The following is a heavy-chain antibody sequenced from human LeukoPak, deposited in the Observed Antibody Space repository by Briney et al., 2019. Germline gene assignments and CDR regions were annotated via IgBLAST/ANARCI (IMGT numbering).Heavy chain of an antibody. CDR1: GGSINSYY. D-gene: IGHD6-19*01. CDR2: IYYSGSP. CDR3: ARSIVVAGIVSDYYYYAMDV. V-gene: IGHV4-59*08. J-gene: IGHJ6*02. Sequence: SETLSLTCTVSGGSINSYYWSWTRQPPGKGLEWIGYIYYSGSPNYSPSLKSLVTISVHTSKNKFSLKLSSVTAADTAVYYCARSIVVAGIVSDYYYYAMDVWGPGTTVTVSS.